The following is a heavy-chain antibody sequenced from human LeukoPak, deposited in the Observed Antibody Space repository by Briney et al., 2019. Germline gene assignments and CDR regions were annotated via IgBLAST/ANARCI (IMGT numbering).Heavy chain of an antibody. CDR2: IEYNGRMT. V-gene: IGHV3-74*01. Sequence: QPGGSLRLSCAASGFTFGHYWMHWVRQAPGKGLEWVSRIEYNGRMTNYADSVKGRFTISRDNAKSTLYLQMNSPRVDDTAVYYCASQLLVGSIDYWGQGTLVTVSS. D-gene: IGHD2-8*02. CDR3: ASQLLVGSIDY. J-gene: IGHJ4*02. CDR1: GFTFGHYW.